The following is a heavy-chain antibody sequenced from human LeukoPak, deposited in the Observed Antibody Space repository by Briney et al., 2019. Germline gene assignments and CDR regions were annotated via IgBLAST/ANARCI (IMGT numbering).Heavy chain of an antibody. CDR1: GFTFSSYS. CDR3: ARFHAIFGVVGY. V-gene: IGHV3-21*01. Sequence: GGSLRLSCAASGFTFSSYSMNWVRQAPGKGLEWVSSISSSSSYIYYADSVKGRFTISRDNAKNSLYLQMNSLRAEDTAVYYCARFHAIFGVVGYWGQGTLVTVSS. J-gene: IGHJ4*02. D-gene: IGHD3-3*01. CDR2: ISSSSSYI.